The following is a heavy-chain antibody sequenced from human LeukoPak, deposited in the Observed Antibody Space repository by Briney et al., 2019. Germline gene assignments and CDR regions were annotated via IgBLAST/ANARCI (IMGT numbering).Heavy chain of an antibody. J-gene: IGHJ4*02. Sequence: GGSLRLSCAASGFTFSSCGMNWVRQAPGKGLEWVSSISSSSSYIYYADSVKGRFTISRDNAKNSLYLQMNSLRAEDTAVYYCAKELIMRFDFWGQGTLVTVSS. CDR3: AKELIMRFDF. CDR1: GFTFSSCG. CDR2: ISSSSSYI. V-gene: IGHV3-21*01. D-gene: IGHD3-16*01.